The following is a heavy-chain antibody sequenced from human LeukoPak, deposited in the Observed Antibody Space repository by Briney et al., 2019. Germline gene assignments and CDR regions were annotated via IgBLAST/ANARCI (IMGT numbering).Heavy chain of an antibody. CDR2: MNPNNGNA. J-gene: IGHJ4*02. V-gene: IGHV1-8*01. D-gene: IGHD6-19*01. Sequence: GASVRVSCKASGYTFTNYDINWVRQATGHGLEWMGWMNPNNGNAGYAQKFQDKVTMTRDTSISTAYMELSSLRSEDTAIYYCARGAWYNSAYTALHYFDYWGQGTLVTVSS. CDR1: GYTFTNYD. CDR3: ARGAWYNSAYTALHYFDY.